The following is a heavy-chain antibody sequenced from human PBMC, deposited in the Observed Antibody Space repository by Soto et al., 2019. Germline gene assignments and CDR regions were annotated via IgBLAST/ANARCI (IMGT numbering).Heavy chain of an antibody. CDR2: INANNGGA. Sequence: ASVKVSCKASGYTFTDYDIHWVRQAPGQGLEFMGWINANNGGAGSAQQFQGRVTVTRDTSITTVYMELSNLRSDDTAVYYCAREGGSETLQPSYNWFDTWGQGTLVTVSS. CDR3: AREGGSETLQPSYNWFDT. CDR1: GYTFTDYD. V-gene: IGHV1-2*02. J-gene: IGHJ5*02. D-gene: IGHD6-25*01.